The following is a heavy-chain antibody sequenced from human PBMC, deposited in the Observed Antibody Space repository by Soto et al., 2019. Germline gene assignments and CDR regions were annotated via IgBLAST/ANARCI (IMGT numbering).Heavy chain of an antibody. CDR3: AADYYDSSGPRPFDY. CDR2: MNPNSGNT. V-gene: IGHV1-8*01. CDR1: GYTSTSSD. J-gene: IGHJ4*02. Sequence: ASVKVSCKASGYTSTSSDINWVRQATGQGLEWMGWMNPNSGNTGYAQKFQGRITMTRNTSISTAYMELSSLRSEDTAVYYCAADYYDSSGPRPFDYWGQGTLVTVSS. D-gene: IGHD3-22*01.